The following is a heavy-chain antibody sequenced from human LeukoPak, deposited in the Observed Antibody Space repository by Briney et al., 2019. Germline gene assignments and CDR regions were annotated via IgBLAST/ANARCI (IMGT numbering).Heavy chain of an antibody. CDR2: INPNSGGT. D-gene: IGHD1-26*01. CDR3: ARDWVVVGASAFDI. Sequence: ASVKVSCKGSGYTFTGYYMHWVRQAPGQGLEWMGWINPNSGGTNYAQKFQGRVTMTRDTSTSTAYMELSRLRSDDTAVYYCARDWVVVGASAFDIWGQGTMVTVSS. CDR1: GYTFTGYY. V-gene: IGHV1-2*02. J-gene: IGHJ3*02.